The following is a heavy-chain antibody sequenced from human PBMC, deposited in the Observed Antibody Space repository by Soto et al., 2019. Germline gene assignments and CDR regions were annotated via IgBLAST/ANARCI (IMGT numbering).Heavy chain of an antibody. D-gene: IGHD3-10*01. CDR1: GYTFTSYA. J-gene: IGHJ4*02. V-gene: IGHV1-46*01. Sequence: GASVKVSCKASGYTFTSYAMHWVRQAPGQRLEWMGIINPSSGSTSYAQKFQGRVTMISDTSTSTVYMELSSLRSEDTAVFFCARAGTYYDTRKGPFDYWGQGALVTVSS. CDR3: ARAGTYYDTRKGPFDY. CDR2: INPSSGST.